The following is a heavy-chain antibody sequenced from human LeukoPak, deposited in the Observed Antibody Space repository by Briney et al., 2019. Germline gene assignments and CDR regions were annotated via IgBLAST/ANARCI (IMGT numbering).Heavy chain of an antibody. CDR2: INPSGGST. Sequence: VASVEVSCKSSVYTFTSYYMHWVRQAPGQGLEWMGIINPSGGSTSYAQKFQGRVSMTRDTSTSTVYMELSSLRSEDTAVYYCARGRGSPLIDWGQGTLVTVSS. J-gene: IGHJ4*02. CDR3: ARGRGSPLID. V-gene: IGHV1-46*01. CDR1: VYTFTSYY. D-gene: IGHD1-26*01.